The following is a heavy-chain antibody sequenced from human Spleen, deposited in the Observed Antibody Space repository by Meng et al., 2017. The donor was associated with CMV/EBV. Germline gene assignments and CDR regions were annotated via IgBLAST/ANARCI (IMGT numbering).Heavy chain of an antibody. V-gene: IGHV1-69*05. CDR1: GGTFGSYA. Sequence: KVSCKATGGTFGSYAIRWVRQAPGQGLEWTGGIIPFFGTANYAQKFQGRVTITTDESTSTAYMELSSLRAEDTAVYYCARALDGYVPDYWGQGTLVTVSS. CDR3: ARALDGYVPDY. D-gene: IGHD5-24*01. J-gene: IGHJ4*02. CDR2: IIPFFGTA.